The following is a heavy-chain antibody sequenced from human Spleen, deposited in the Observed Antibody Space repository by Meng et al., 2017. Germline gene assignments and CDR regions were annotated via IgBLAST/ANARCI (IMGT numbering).Heavy chain of an antibody. CDR3: ARGPTTMAHDFDY. J-gene: IGHJ4*02. V-gene: IGHV4-34*01. CDR2: THHSGST. D-gene: IGHD4-11*01. CDR1: VGSFSDYY. Sequence: VQLQQGGGGMLKASEALALSCFVSVGSFSDYYWCWIRQPPGKGLEWIGETHHSGSTNYNPSLESRATISVNTSQNNLSLKLSSVTAADSAVYYCARGPTTMAHDFDYWGQGTLVTVSS.